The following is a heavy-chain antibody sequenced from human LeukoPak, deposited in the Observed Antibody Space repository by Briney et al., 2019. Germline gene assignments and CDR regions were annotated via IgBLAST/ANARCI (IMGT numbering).Heavy chain of an antibody. CDR2: IREDGNEK. CDR1: GFTFTKHW. V-gene: IGHV3-7*01. Sequence: PGGSLRLSCAATGFTFTKHWTSWVRQTIGKGLECVAKIREDGNEKHYVDSVKGRFTISRDNAKNSLFLQMNNLRVDDTAVYYCVRDYRGGWNDYWGQGTLVTVPS. J-gene: IGHJ4*02. CDR3: VRDYRGGWNDY. D-gene: IGHD1-26*01.